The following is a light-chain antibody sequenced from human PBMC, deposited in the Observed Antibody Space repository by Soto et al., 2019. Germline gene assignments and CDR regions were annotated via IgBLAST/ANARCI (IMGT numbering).Light chain of an antibody. CDR2: GTS. V-gene: IGKV3-20*01. J-gene: IGKJ1*01. Sequence: IGLTQSPGTLSLSPGERATLSCRASESLSSSFLAWYQQKPGQAPSLLIYGTSSRATGIPDRFSGSGSGTDFTLTISRLEPEDFAVYYCQQYGSSTWTFGQGTKVDIK. CDR3: QQYGSSTWT. CDR1: ESLSSSF.